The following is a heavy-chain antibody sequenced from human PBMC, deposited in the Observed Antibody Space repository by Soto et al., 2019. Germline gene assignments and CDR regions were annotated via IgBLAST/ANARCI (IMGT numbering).Heavy chain of an antibody. Sequence: GGSLRLSCAASGFTFSSYGMHWVRQAPGKGLEWVAVIWYDGSNKYYADSVKGRFTISRDNSKNTLYLQMNSLRAEDTAVYYCARDPHSFIVGATFSFWGQGTLVTVSS. J-gene: IGHJ4*02. CDR2: IWYDGSNK. V-gene: IGHV3-33*01. CDR1: GFTFSSYG. D-gene: IGHD1-26*01. CDR3: ARDPHSFIVGATFSF.